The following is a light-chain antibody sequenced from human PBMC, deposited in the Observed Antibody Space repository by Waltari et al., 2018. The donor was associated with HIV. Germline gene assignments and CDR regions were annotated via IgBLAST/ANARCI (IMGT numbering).Light chain of an antibody. CDR1: SSNLGNNY. V-gene: IGLV1-51*01. J-gene: IGLJ2*01. CDR3: GTWDTGLSVVV. Sequence: QSVLTQPPSVSAAPGPKVTISCSGSSSNLGNNYVSWYQQLPGTAPKLLIYDNNNRPSGIPDRFSGSKSGTSATLGITGLQTGDEADYYCGTWDTGLSVVVFGGGTKLTVL. CDR2: DNN.